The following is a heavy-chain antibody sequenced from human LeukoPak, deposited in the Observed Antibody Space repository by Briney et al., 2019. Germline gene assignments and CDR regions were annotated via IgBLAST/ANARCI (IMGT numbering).Heavy chain of an antibody. CDR3: ARGGSSWDFHYYYSIDV. CDR1: GFTFSSYE. Sequence: GGSLRLTCAASGFTFSSYEMNWVRQAPGKGLEWVSYISSSGSTIYYADSVKGRFTISRDTAKNSLYLQINSLRAEDTAVYYCARGGSSWDFHYYYSIDVRGNRTTVTVSS. CDR2: ISSSGSTI. V-gene: IGHV3-48*03. J-gene: IGHJ6*03. D-gene: IGHD6-13*01.